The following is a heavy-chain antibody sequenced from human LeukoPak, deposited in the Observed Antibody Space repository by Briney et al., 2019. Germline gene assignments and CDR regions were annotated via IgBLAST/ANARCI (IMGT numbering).Heavy chain of an antibody. V-gene: IGHV1-69*06. Sequence: GSSVKVSCKASGGTFSSYAISWVRQAPGQGLEWMGGIIPIFGTANYAQKFQGRVTITADKSTSTAYMELSSLRSEDTAVYYCARTTEGYCSGSSCYSYYYYMDVWGKGTTVTVSS. CDR2: IIPIFGTA. CDR1: GGTFSSYA. CDR3: ARTTEGYCSGSSCYSYYYYMDV. D-gene: IGHD2-15*01. J-gene: IGHJ6*03.